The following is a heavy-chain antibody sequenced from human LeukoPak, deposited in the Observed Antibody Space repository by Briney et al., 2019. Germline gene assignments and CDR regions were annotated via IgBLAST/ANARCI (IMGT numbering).Heavy chain of an antibody. Sequence: PLETLSLTCAVYGGSFSGYYWSWIRQPPGKGLEWIGEINHSGSTNYNPSLKSRVTISVDTSKNQFSLKLSSVTAADTAVYYCARDTFRGGSGWLWGQGTLVTVSS. CDR2: INHSGST. CDR3: ARDTFRGGSGWL. V-gene: IGHV4-34*01. CDR1: GGSFSGYY. J-gene: IGHJ4*02. D-gene: IGHD6-19*01.